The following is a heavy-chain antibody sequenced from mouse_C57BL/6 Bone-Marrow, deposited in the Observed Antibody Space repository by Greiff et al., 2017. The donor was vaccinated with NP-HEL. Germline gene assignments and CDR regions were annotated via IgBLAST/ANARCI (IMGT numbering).Heavy chain of an antibody. Sequence: QVQLQQPGAELVRPGSSVKLSCKASGYTFTSYWMDWVKQRPGQGLEWIGNIYPSDSDTHYNQKFKDKATLTVDKSSSTAYMQLSSLTSEDSAVYYCAGGYYYDNARYYCDYWGRGTTITVSS. CDR3: AGGYYYDNARYYCDY. CDR2: IYPSDSDT. V-gene: IGHV1-61*01. D-gene: IGHD2-4*01. CDR1: GYTFTSYW. J-gene: IGHJ2*01.